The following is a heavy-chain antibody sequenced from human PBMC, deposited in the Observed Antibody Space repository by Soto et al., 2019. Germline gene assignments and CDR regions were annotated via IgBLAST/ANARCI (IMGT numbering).Heavy chain of an antibody. CDR2: ISAYNGNT. CDR1: GYTFTNFG. J-gene: IGHJ4*02. V-gene: IGHV1-18*01. D-gene: IGHD3-16*01. CDR3: ARGGTPIDS. Sequence: QVQLVQSGAEVKKPGASVKVSCKASGYTFTNFGISWVRQAPGQGLEWMGWISAYNGNTNYAQKXQGRITXXTGTSTSTAYMEVRSLRFDDTAVYYCARGGTPIDSWGQGTLVTVSS.